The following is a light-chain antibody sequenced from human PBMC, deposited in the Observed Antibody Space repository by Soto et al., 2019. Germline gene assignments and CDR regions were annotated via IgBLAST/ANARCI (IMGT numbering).Light chain of an antibody. CDR1: NSDVGTYNY. CDR3: CSYAGSSSFRVL. J-gene: IGLJ2*01. CDR2: AVT. Sequence: QSALTQPRSVSGSPGQSVTISCTGTNSDVGTYNYVSWYQQHPGKAPKLIIYAVTKRPSGVPDRFSGSKSGNTASLIISGLQAADEAEYYCCCCSYAGSSSFRVLFGGGTKLTVL. V-gene: IGLV2-11*01.